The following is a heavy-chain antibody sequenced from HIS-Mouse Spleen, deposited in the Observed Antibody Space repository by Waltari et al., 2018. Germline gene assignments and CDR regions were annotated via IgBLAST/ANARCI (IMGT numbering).Heavy chain of an antibody. CDR2: IYSGGST. D-gene: IGHD7-27*01. J-gene: IGHJ4*02. Sequence: EVQLVESGGGLIQPGGSLRLSCAATGFTVSTHYMSWVRQAPGQGLEWVSVIYSGGSTYYADSVKGRFTISRDNSKNTLYLQMNSLRAEDTAVYYCARVLNWGTFDYWGQGTLVTVSS. V-gene: IGHV3-53*01. CDR1: GFTVSTHY. CDR3: ARVLNWGTFDY.